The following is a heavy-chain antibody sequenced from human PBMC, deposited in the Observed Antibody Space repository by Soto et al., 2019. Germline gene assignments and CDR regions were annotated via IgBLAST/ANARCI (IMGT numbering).Heavy chain of an antibody. J-gene: IGHJ4*02. Sequence: PGGSLRLSCAASGFTFSNAWMNWVRQAPGKGLEWVGRIKSKTDGGTTDYAAPVEGRFTISRDDSKNTLYLQMNSLKTEDTAVYYCTTDPYYDCWSGPAVPSVGFDYPGQATRVTVAS. D-gene: IGHD3-3*01. V-gene: IGHV3-15*07. CDR2: IKSKTDGGTT. CDR1: GFTFSNAW. CDR3: TTDPYYDCWSGPAVPSVGFDY.